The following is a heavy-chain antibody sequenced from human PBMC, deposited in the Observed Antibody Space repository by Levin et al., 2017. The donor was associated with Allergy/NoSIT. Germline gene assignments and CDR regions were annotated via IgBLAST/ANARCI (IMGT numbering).Heavy chain of an antibody. Sequence: PGGSLRLSCAASGFTFTGYGMYWVRQAPGKGLEWVALISYDGTKKYYKDSVKGRFTISRDNSNNTLSLQMNSLRAEDTAVYYCAKGGRDYYDRRYHAIDFWGQGTMVTVSS. D-gene: IGHD3-22*01. J-gene: IGHJ3*01. CDR1: GFTFTGYG. CDR2: ISYDGTKK. CDR3: AKGGRDYYDRRYHAIDF. V-gene: IGHV3-30*18.